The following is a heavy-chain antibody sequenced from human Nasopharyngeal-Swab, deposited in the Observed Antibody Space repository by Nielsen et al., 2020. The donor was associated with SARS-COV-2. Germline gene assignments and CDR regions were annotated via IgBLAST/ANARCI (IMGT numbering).Heavy chain of an antibody. CDR1: GFTVSNSF. D-gene: IGHD5-12*01. CDR3: ARGNSGYDASPFDY. V-gene: IGHV3-53*01. J-gene: IGHJ4*02. CDR2: IYSGGAT. Sequence: GESLKISCAASGFTVSNSFMSWVRQAPGKGLEWVSVIYSGGATHYADSVKGRFTISRDNSKNTLYLQMNSLRAEDTAIYYCARGNSGYDASPFDYWGQGTLVTVLL.